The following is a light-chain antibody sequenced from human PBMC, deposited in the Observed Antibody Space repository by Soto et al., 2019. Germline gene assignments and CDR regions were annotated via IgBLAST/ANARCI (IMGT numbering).Light chain of an antibody. J-gene: IGKJ3*01. CDR2: GAS. V-gene: IGKV3-15*01. CDR3: QQYNNWPGT. Sequence: EIVMTQSPATLSVSPGERATLSYRASQSVSSNLAWYQQKPGQAPRLLIYGASTRATGIPARFSGSGSGTESTLTISSLQSEDFAVYYCQQYNNWPGTFGPGTKVDIK. CDR1: QSVSSN.